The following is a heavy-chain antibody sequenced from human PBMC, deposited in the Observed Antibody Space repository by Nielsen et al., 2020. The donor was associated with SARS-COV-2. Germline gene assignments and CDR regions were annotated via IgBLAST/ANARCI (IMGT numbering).Heavy chain of an antibody. CDR3: ARDYSFGRPFDY. D-gene: IGHD5-18*01. V-gene: IGHV1-18*01. CDR1: GYPFTSYG. Sequence: GESLKISCKASGYPFTSYGVSWVRQAPGQGLEWMGWISGENDDTKYVEKFQGRVTMTTDTSTRTAYMELRSLNFDDTAVYYCARDYSFGRPFDYWGQGTLVTVSS. J-gene: IGHJ4*02. CDR2: ISGENDDT.